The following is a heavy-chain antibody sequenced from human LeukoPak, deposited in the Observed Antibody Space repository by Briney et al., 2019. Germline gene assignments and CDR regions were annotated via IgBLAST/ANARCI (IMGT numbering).Heavy chain of an antibody. CDR2: ISAYNGNT. Sequence: ASVKVSCKASGYTFTSYGISWVRQAPGQGLEWMGWISAYNGNTNYAQKLQGRVTMTTDTYTSTAYMELRSLRSGDTAVYYCARGNYDFWSGYLMSYYYMDVWGKGTTVTVSS. CDR3: ARGNYDFWSGYLMSYYYMDV. V-gene: IGHV1-18*01. D-gene: IGHD3-3*01. J-gene: IGHJ6*03. CDR1: GYTFTSYG.